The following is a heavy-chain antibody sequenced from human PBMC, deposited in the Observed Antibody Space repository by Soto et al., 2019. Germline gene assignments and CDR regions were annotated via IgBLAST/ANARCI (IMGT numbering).Heavy chain of an antibody. D-gene: IGHD3-3*01. J-gene: IGHJ6*02. CDR2: INPNSGGT. V-gene: IGHV1-2*04. CDR1: GYTFTGYY. CDR3: ARTPIPYYDFWSGYYHYYGMDV. Sequence: GASVKVSCKASGYTFTGYYMHRVRQAPGQGLEWMGWINPNSGGTNYAQKFQGWVTMTRDTSISTAYMELSRLRSDDTAVYYCARTPIPYYDFWSGYYHYYGMDVWGQGTTVTVSS.